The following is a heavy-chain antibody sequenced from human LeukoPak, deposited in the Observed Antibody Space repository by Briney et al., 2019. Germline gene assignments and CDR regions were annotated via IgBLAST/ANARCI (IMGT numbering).Heavy chain of an antibody. CDR2: IYYSGST. CDR3: ARGLWDSTGFDY. V-gene: IGHV4-31*03. J-gene: IGHJ4*02. Sequence: SQTLSLTCTVSGGPISSGGYYWSWIRQHPGKGLEWIGYIYYSGSTYYNPSLKSRVTISVDTSKNQFSLKLSSVTAADTAVYYCARGLWDSTGFDYWGQGTLVTVSS. CDR1: GGPISSGGYY. D-gene: IGHD2/OR15-2a*01.